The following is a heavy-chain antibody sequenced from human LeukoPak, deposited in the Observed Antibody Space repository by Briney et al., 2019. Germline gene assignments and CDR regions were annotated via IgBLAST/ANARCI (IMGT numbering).Heavy chain of an antibody. D-gene: IGHD1-26*01. CDR1: GGSISSSNW. J-gene: IGHJ4*02. CDR2: IYHSGST. Sequence: SETLSLTCAVSGGSISSSNWWSWVRQPPGKGLEWIGEIYHSGSTNYNPSLKSRVTISVDKSKNQFSLKLSSVTAADTAVYYCARGPGSPGSYGLIDYWGQGTLVTVSS. CDR3: ARGPGSPGSYGLIDY. V-gene: IGHV4-4*02.